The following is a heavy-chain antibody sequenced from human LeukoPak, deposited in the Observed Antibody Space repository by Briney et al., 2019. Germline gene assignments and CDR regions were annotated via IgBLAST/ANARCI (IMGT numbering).Heavy chain of an antibody. CDR2: IYYSGST. Sequence: SETLSLTCTVSGGSISSSSYYGGGIRQPPGKGLEWIGSIYYSGSTYYNPSLKSRVTISVDTSKNQFSLKLSSVAAADTAVYYCARSSNGELLSSKSHAFDIWGQGTMVTVSS. J-gene: IGHJ3*02. CDR1: GGSISSSSYY. D-gene: IGHD3-10*01. V-gene: IGHV4-39*01. CDR3: ARSSNGELLSSKSHAFDI.